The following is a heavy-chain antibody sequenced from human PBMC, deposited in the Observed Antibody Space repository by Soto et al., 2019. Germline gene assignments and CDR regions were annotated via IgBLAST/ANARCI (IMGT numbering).Heavy chain of an antibody. V-gene: IGHV4-39*01. CDR3: ARNRVRGGSCYDY. CDR1: GGSISSSSYY. Sequence: QLQLQESGPGLVKPSETLSLTCTVSGGSISSSSYYWGWIRQPPGKGLEWIGSIYYSGSTYYNPSLKSRVTISVDTSKNQCSLKLSSVTAADTAVYYCARNRVRGGSCYDYWGQGTLVTVSS. CDR2: IYYSGST. D-gene: IGHD2-15*01. J-gene: IGHJ4*02.